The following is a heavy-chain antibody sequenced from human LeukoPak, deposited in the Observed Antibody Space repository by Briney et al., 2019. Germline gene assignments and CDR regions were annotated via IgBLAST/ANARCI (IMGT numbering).Heavy chain of an antibody. CDR3: VKSTSSSWYPRFDS. V-gene: IGHV4-39*01. CDR1: GVSISTNALF. J-gene: IGHJ5*01. CDR2: IYFSGST. Sequence: PSDTLSPTCTVSGVSISTNALFWGWIRQPPGKGLEWIASIYFSGSTYYNPSMKSRATISVDMPRNQFSLRLSSVTAEDTAMYYCVKSTSSSWYPRFDSWGQGTLVPVSS. D-gene: IGHD6-13*01.